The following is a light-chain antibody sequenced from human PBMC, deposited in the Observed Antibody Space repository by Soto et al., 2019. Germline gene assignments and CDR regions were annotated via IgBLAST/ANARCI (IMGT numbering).Light chain of an antibody. J-gene: IGKJ4*01. CDR1: QNINTN. CDR2: GAS. Sequence: VMTQSPATLSASPGERVTLSCRASQNINTNLVWYQHKPGQAPRVLLYGASSRARGVPARFSGSGSGTDFTLTISNLQSEDFAIYYCQQYGNWPPLTFGGGTKLGIK. CDR3: QQYGNWPPLT. V-gene: IGKV3-15*01.